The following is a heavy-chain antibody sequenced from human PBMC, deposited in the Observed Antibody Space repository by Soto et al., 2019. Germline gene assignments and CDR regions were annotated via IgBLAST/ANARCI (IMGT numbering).Heavy chain of an antibody. J-gene: IGHJ4*02. D-gene: IGHD6-19*01. CDR2: ISGSGGST. CDR3: ANEEGYSSGWCEIDC. V-gene: IGHV3-23*01. Sequence: EVQLLESGGGLVQPGGSLRLSCAASGFTFSSYAMSWVRQAPGKGLEWVSAISGSGGSTYYADSVKGRFTISRDNSKNTLYRKMNSLRAEDTAVYYCANEEGYSSGWCEIDCWGQGTLVTVSS. CDR1: GFTFSSYA.